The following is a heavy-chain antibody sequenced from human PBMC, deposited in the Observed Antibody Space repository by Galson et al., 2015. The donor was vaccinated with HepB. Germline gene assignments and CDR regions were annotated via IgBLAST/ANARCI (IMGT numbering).Heavy chain of an antibody. J-gene: IGHJ4*02. V-gene: IGHV4-34*01. Sequence: ETLSLTCAVYGGSFSGYYWSWIRQPPGKGLEWIGEINHSGSTNYNPSLKSRVTISVDTSKNQFSLKLSSVTAADTAVYYCARGQLWTKITDYWGQGTLVTVSS. CDR1: GGSFSGYY. CDR3: ARGQLWTKITDY. CDR2: INHSGST. D-gene: IGHD5-18*01.